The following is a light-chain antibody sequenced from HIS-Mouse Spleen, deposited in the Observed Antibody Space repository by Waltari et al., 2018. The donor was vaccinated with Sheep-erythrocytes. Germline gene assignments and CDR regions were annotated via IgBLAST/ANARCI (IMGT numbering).Light chain of an antibody. J-gene: IGLJ2*01. CDR3: QAWDSSTVV. CDR2: EVS. V-gene: IGLV2-8*01. CDR1: SSDVGGYTY. Sequence: QSALTQPPSASGSPGQSVTISCTGTSSDVGGYTYVSWYQQHPGKAPKLMIYEVSKRPSGVPDRFSGSKSGNTASLTISGTQAMDEADYYCQAWDSSTVVFGGGTKLTVL.